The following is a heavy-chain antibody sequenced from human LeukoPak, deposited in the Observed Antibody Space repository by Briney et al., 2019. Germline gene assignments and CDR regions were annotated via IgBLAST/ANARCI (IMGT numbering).Heavy chain of an antibody. CDR1: GDSIIRTTYL. CDR2: SYYDGFT. J-gene: IGHJ5*02. D-gene: IGHD2-8*01. Sequence: SETLSLTCTVSGDSIIRTTYLWGWIRQPPGKGLEWIGSSYYDGFTAYNPSLKSRVTISVETPKNQFALKLSSVTAADTAFYYRARHKGTNDGRRWFDPWGQGTLVTVSS. CDR3: ARHKGTNDGRRWFDP. V-gene: IGHV4-39*01.